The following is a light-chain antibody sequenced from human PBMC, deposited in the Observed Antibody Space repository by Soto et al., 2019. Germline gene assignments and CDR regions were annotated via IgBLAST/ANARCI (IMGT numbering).Light chain of an antibody. CDR3: QQYNNWPPWT. V-gene: IGKV3-15*01. J-gene: IGKJ1*01. CDR2: GAS. Sequence: EIVLTQSPATLSLSPWGRATLSCRASQSVSSYLAWYQQKPGQPPRLLLYGASTRATGIPARFSGSGSGTEFTLTISSLQSEDFALYYCQQYNNWPPWTFGQGTKVDIK. CDR1: QSVSSY.